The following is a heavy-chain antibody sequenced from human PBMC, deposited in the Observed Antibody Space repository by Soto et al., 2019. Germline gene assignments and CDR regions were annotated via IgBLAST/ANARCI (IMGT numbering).Heavy chain of an antibody. V-gene: IGHV3-21*01. CDR1: GFSFSDSD. J-gene: IGHJ4*02. D-gene: IGHD3-9*01. CDR2: ISSSGIYM. Sequence: GGSLRLSCAGSGFSFSDSDMTWVRQGPGKGLEWVSSISSSGIYMFYAESFKGRFTISRDNAGKSLYLQMNSLRVDATSIYYCARKHPSDATGYDYFDNWGQGTLVTVSS. CDR3: ARKHPSDATGYDYFDN.